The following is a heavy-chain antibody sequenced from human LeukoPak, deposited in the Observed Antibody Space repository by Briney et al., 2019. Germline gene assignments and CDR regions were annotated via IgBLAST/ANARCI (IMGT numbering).Heavy chain of an antibody. Sequence: ASVKVSCKASGYTFTGYYMHWVRQAPGQGLEWMRRINPNSGGTNYAQKFQGRVTMTRDTSISTAYMELSRLRSDDTAVYYCASDPVYCSGGSCYFFGAFDIWGQGTMVTVSS. CDR3: ASDPVYCSGGSCYFFGAFDI. J-gene: IGHJ3*02. V-gene: IGHV1-2*06. CDR2: INPNSGGT. CDR1: GYTFTGYY. D-gene: IGHD2-15*01.